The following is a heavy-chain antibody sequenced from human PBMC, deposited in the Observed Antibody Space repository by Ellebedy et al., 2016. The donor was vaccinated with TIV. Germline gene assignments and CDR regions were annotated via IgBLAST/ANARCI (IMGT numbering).Heavy chain of an antibody. CDR1: GFTVSSNY. D-gene: IGHD6-6*01. CDR2: IYSGGST. J-gene: IGHJ6*02. Sequence: GESLKISXAASGFTVSSNYMSWVRQAPGKGLEWVSVIYSGGSTYYADSVKGRFTISRDNSKNSLYLQMNSLRTEDTALYYCAKARIAARGYYYYGMDVWGQGTTVTVSS. V-gene: IGHV3-53*05. CDR3: AKARIAARGYYYYGMDV.